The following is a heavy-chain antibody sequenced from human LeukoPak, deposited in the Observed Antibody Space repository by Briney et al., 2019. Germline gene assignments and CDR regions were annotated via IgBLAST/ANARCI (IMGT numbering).Heavy chain of an antibody. CDR1: GFTFSSYA. V-gene: IGHV3-23*01. J-gene: IGHJ4*02. CDR3: AKVLAYYFDY. CDR2: IGSGT. Sequence: QSGGSLRLSCGASGFTFSSYAMSWVRQAPGKGLGWVSAIGSGTYYADSVKGRFTISRDNSKNTLYLQMNSLRAEDTAVYYCAKVLAYYFDYWGQGTLVTVSS.